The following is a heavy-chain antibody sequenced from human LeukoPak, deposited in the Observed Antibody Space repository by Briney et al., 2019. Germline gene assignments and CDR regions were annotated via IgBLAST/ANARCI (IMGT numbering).Heavy chain of an antibody. Sequence: GGSLRLSCAASGFTFSSYWMSWVRQAPGKGLEWVANIKQDGSEKYYVDSVKGRFTISRDNAKNSLYLQMNSLRAEDTAVYYCARDPPGIAVAGTDGMDVWGQGTTVTASS. J-gene: IGHJ6*02. D-gene: IGHD6-19*01. CDR1: GFTFSSYW. CDR2: IKQDGSEK. CDR3: ARDPPGIAVAGTDGMDV. V-gene: IGHV3-7*01.